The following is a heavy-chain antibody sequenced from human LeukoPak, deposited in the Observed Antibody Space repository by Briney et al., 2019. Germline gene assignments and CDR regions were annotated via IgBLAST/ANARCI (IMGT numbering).Heavy chain of an antibody. V-gene: IGHV3-53*01. CDR1: GFTVSDSY. D-gene: IGHD3-22*01. CDR3: ARDGSLPRTYFYDSSGYHAF. Sequence: PGGSLRLSCAVSGFTVSDSYTSWVRQGPGKGLEWVVVIYADGSTYHEESVKGRFSISRHNSRNIVYLQMNSLRAEETALYSCARDGSLPRTYFYDSSGYHAFWGQGTLVTVSS. CDR2: IYADGST. J-gene: IGHJ4*02.